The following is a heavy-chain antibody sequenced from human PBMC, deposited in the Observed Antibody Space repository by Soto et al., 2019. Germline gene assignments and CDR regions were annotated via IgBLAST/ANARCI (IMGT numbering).Heavy chain of an antibody. CDR3: VRDSHGDY. J-gene: IGHJ4*02. Sequence: EVQLVESGGGLVQPGGSLRLSCAGSGSTFSNYWMQWVRQAPGKGLEWVSRIDHDGPTDYADSVRGRFTISRDNAENTLYLQMNSLRPEDTAVYYCVRDSHGDYWGQGTLVTVSS. V-gene: IGHV3-74*01. CDR1: GSTFSNYW. CDR2: IDHDGPT.